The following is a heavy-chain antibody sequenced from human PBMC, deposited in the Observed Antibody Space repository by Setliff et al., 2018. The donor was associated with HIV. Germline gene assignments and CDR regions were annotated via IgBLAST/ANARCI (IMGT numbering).Heavy chain of an antibody. V-gene: IGHV5-51*01. CDR3: ATPISITSGSAIDY. CDR2: IYPGDSNT. J-gene: IGHJ4*02. CDR1: GYSFISYW. Sequence: GESLTISCKGSGYSFISYWIGWVRQMPGKGLEWMGIIYPGDSNTKYSPSFQGQVTLSVDKSISTAYLQWSSLKASDTAMYYCATPISITSGSAIDYWGQGTLVTVS. D-gene: IGHD2-2*01.